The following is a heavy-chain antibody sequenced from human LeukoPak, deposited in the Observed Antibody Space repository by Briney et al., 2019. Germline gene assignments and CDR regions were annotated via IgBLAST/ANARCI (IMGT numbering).Heavy chain of an antibody. J-gene: IGHJ5*02. CDR1: GGSISSSSYY. CDR2: IYYSGST. D-gene: IGHD3-3*01. V-gene: IGHV4-39*07. Sequence: SETLSLTCTVSGGSISSSSYYWGWIRQPPGKGLEWIGSIYYSGSTYYNPSLKSRVTISVDTSKNQFSLKLSSVTAADTAIYYCARDSRFGAITISGIIYENWFDTWGQGTHVTASS. CDR3: ARDSRFGAITISGIIYENWFDT.